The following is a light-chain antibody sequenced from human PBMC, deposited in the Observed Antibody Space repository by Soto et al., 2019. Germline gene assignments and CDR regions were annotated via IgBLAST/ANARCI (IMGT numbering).Light chain of an antibody. CDR2: KAS. V-gene: IGKV1-5*03. Sequence: EIQMTQTPSTLSASVGDRVTITCRASQSINSWLAWYQQKPGKAPKLLIYKASYLQSWVPSTFSGSGSGTEFTLTISSLQPDDFATYYCQQSNSYGETFGQGTKVDIK. CDR3: QQSNSYGET. CDR1: QSINSW. J-gene: IGKJ1*01.